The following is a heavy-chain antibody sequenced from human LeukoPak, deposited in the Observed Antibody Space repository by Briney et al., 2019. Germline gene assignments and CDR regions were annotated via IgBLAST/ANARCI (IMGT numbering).Heavy chain of an antibody. CDR3: ARMEDAFDI. J-gene: IGHJ3*02. V-gene: IGHV3-48*03. Sequence: PGGSLRLSCAASGFTFSSYEMNWVRQAPGKGLEWVSYISSSGSTIYYADSVKGRSTISRDNAKNSLYLQMNSLRAEDTAVYYCARMEDAFDIWGQGTMVTVSS. CDR1: GFTFSSYE. D-gene: IGHD3-3*01. CDR2: ISSSGSTI.